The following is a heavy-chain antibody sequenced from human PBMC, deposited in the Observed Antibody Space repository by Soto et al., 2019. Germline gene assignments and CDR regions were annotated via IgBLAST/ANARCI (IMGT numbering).Heavy chain of an antibody. CDR3: ARDYCSSTSCYTPTSLLAY. CDR1: GFTFSIYD. V-gene: IGHV3-33*08. J-gene: IGHJ4*02. CDR2: IWYDGSNK. Sequence: PGGSLRLSCAASGFTFSIYDMHWVRQAPGKGLEWVAVIWYDGSNKYYADSVKGRFTISRDNSKNTLYLQMNSLRAEDTAVYYCARDYCSSTSCYTPTSLLAYWGQGTLVTVSS. D-gene: IGHD2-2*02.